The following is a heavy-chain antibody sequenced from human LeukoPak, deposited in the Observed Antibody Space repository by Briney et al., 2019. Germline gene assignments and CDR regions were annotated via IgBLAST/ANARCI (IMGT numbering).Heavy chain of an antibody. CDR2: ISAGGGST. J-gene: IGHJ4*02. CDR3: ARESKQWLVTYFDY. D-gene: IGHD6-19*01. V-gene: IGHV3-23*01. Sequence: ETGGSLRLSCAASGFTFSRYAMSWVRQAPGKGLEWVSAISAGGGSTFYADSVKGRFTISRDNAKNSLYLQMNSLRAEDTAVYYCARESKQWLVTYFDYWGQGTLVTVSS. CDR1: GFTFSRYA.